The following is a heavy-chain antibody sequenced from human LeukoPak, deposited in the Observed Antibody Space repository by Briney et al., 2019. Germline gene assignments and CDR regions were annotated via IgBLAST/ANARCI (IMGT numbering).Heavy chain of an antibody. CDR3: ARDYYDSSGYYYDHQRFDY. Sequence: GASVKVSCKASGYTFNSYYMHWVRQAPGQGLEWMGIINPSGGSTSYAQKFQGRVTMTRDTSTSTVYMELSSLRSEDTAVYYCARDYYDSSGYYYDHQRFDYWGQGTLVTVSS. CDR1: GYTFNSYY. D-gene: IGHD3-22*01. CDR2: INPSGGST. V-gene: IGHV1-46*02. J-gene: IGHJ4*02.